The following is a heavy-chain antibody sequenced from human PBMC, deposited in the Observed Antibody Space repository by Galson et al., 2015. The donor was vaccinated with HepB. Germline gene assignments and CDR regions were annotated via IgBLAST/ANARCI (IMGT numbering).Heavy chain of an antibody. V-gene: IGHV1-18*01. CDR3: AKDSSSTSYEVFSELDS. CDR2: ISVHNGNT. CDR1: GYTFTSHG. Sequence: SVKVSCKASGYTFTSHGISWVRRAPGQGLEWMGWISVHNGNTNHAQKFQGKITMTRDTSINTAYMELPSLRSDDAAVYFCAKDSSSTSYEVFSELDSWGQGTLVTVSS. D-gene: IGHD6-13*01. J-gene: IGHJ4*02.